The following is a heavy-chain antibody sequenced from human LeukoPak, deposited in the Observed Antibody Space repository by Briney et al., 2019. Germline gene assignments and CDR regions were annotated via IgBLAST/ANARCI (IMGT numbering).Heavy chain of an antibody. Sequence: ASVKVSCKASGYTFTGYYMHWVRQAPGQGLEWMGWINPNSGGTNYAQKFQGRVTMTRDTSISTAYMELSRLRSDDTAVYYCARVFGRLGYFDYWGQGTLVTVSS. D-gene: IGHD3-16*01. CDR3: ARVFGRLGYFDY. J-gene: IGHJ4*02. V-gene: IGHV1-2*02. CDR1: GYTFTGYY. CDR2: INPNSGGT.